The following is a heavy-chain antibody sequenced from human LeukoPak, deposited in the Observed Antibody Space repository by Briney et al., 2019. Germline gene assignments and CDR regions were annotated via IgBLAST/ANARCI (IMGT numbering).Heavy chain of an antibody. V-gene: IGHV4-30-2*01. J-gene: IGHJ4*02. CDR3: ARGGGSGLQ. D-gene: IGHD3-10*01. Sequence: SQTLSLTCAVSGGSISSGGYSWSWIRQPPGKGLEWIGYIYHSGSTYYNPSLKSRVTISVDRSKNQFSLKLSSVTAADTAVYYCARGGGSGLQWGLGTLVTVSS. CDR1: GGSISSGGYS. CDR2: IYHSGST.